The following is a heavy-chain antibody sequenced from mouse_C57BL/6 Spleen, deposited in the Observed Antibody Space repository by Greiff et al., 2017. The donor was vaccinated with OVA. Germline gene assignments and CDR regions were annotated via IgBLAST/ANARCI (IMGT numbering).Heavy chain of an antibody. V-gene: IGHV1-50*01. J-gene: IGHJ3*01. CDR3: ARGDYDYAWFAY. CDR2: IDPSDSYT. CDR1: GYTFTSYW. D-gene: IGHD2-4*01. Sequence: QVQLQQPGAELVKPGASVKLSCKASGYTFTSYWMQWVKQRPGQGLEWIGEIDPSDSYTNYNQKFQGKATLTVDTSSSTAYMQLSSLTSEDSAVYYCARGDYDYAWFAYWGQGTLVTVSA.